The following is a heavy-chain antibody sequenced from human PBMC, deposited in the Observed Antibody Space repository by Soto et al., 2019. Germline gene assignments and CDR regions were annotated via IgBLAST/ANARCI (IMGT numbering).Heavy chain of an antibody. CDR3: TRGWIVPTA. CDR2: SNPGGTT. V-gene: IGHV4-34*01. CDR1: GGSFSGFY. Sequence: QVQLQQWGTGLLKPSETLSLSCTVHGGSFSGFYWTWIRQSPGKGLEWIGESNPGGTTNYNPSLKSRDTISVDTSKNQFSLSLSSVTAADTAIYYCTRGWIVPTAWGQGTLVTVSS. J-gene: IGHJ5*02. D-gene: IGHD5-12*01.